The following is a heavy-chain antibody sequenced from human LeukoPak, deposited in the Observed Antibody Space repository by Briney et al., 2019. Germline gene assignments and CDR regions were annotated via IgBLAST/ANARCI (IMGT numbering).Heavy chain of an antibody. CDR2: ITRSGVTT. V-gene: IGHV3-23*01. CDR3: AKEGYYYDSSGYQYDY. J-gene: IGHJ4*02. D-gene: IGHD3-22*01. CDR1: GFTFSNYA. Sequence: PGGSLRLSCAASGFTFSNYAMTWVRQAPGKGLEWVSSITRSGVTTFVADSVKGRFTISRDNSKNTLYLQMNSLRAEDTAVYYCAKEGYYYDSSGYQYDYWGQGTLVTVSS.